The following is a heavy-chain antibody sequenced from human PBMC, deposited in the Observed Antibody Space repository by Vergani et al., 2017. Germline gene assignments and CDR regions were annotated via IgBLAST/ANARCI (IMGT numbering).Heavy chain of an antibody. CDR3: ARHLNSYGHTLGWFDP. CDR2: IYYSGST. Sequence: QVQLQESCPGLVKPSQTLYRTFTVSGGSISSGDYYLGWIRQPPGKGLEWIGSIYYSGSTYYNPSLKSRFTISVDTSKNQFSLKLSSVTAADTSVYYCARHLNSYGHTLGWFDPWGQGTLVTVSS. V-gene: IGHV4-39*01. J-gene: IGHJ5*02. CDR1: GGSISSGDYY. D-gene: IGHD5-18*01.